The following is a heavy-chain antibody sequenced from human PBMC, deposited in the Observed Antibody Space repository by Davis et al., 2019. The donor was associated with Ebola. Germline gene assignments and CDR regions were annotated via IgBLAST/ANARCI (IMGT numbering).Heavy chain of an antibody. Sequence: SLKISCAASGFTFDDYAMHWVRQAPGKGLEWVSGISWNSGNIGYADSVKGRFTISRDNAKNSLYLQMNSLRAEDTALYYCARDHFEGSLDYWGQGTLVTVSS. J-gene: IGHJ4*02. CDR1: GFTFDDYA. CDR2: ISWNSGNI. D-gene: IGHD1-26*01. CDR3: ARDHFEGSLDY. V-gene: IGHV3-9*01.